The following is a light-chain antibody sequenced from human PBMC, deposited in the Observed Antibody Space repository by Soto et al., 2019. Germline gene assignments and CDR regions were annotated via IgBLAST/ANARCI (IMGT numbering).Light chain of an antibody. CDR3: QQYGSSPPGRT. CDR1: QSVSSSY. Sequence: EIVLTQSPGTLSLSPGEIATLSFSASQSVSSSYLAWYQQKPGQAPRLLIYGASSRATGIPDRFSGSGSGTDFTLTISRLEPEDFAVYYCQQYGSSPPGRTFGQGTKVEIK. J-gene: IGKJ1*01. V-gene: IGKV3-20*01. CDR2: GAS.